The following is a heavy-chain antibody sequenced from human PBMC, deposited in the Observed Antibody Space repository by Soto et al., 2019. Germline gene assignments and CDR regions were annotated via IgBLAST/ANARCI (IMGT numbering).Heavy chain of an antibody. CDR1: GGSISSSSYY. CDR2: IYYSGST. Sequence: QLQLQESGPGLVKPSETLSLTCTVSGGSISSSSYYWGWIRQPPGKGLEWIGSIYYSGSTYYNPSLKSRFPIPVDTYKNSFSLKLSSVTAADTAVYYYARHKSNSSSYVDPWGQGTLVTVSS. V-gene: IGHV4-39*01. D-gene: IGHD6-13*01. J-gene: IGHJ5*02. CDR3: ARHKSNSSSYVDP.